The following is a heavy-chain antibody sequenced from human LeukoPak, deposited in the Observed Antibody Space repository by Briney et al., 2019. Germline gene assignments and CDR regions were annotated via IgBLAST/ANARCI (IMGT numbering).Heavy chain of an antibody. CDR3: ARDCVLRHDALDI. V-gene: IGHV1-18*01. Sequence: GASVKVSCKVSGYNCASYGISGEREGRGQGIERIGWISAYNGNTNYAQKIQGRVTMTTDTSTSTAYMELRSLRSDDTAVYYGARDCVLRHDALDIWGQGTMVTVSS. CDR2: ISAYNGNT. D-gene: IGHD3-10*01. CDR1: GYNCASYG. J-gene: IGHJ3*02.